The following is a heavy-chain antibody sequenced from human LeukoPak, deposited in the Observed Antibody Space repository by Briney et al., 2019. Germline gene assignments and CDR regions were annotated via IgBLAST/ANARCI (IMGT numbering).Heavy chain of an antibody. J-gene: IGHJ4*02. CDR3: ARAHDYGDYYFDY. CDR2: ISGSGGST. CDR1: GFTFSSYS. Sequence: GGSLRLSCAASGFTFSSYSMNWVRQAPGKGLEWVSAISGSGGSTYYADSVKGRFTISRDNSKNTLYLQMNSLRAEDTAVYYCARAHDYGDYYFDYWGQGTLVTVSS. D-gene: IGHD4-17*01. V-gene: IGHV3-23*01.